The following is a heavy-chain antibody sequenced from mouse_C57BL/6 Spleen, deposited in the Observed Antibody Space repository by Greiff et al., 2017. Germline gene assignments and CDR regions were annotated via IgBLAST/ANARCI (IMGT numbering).Heavy chain of an antibody. CDR3: ARRGVYYYGSSSYFDV. CDR2: ISSGGSYP. CDR1: GFTFSSYG. J-gene: IGHJ1*03. Sequence: DVKLVESGGDLVKPGGSLKLSCAASGFTFSSYGMSWVRQTPDKRLEWVATISSGGSYPYYPDSVKGRFTISRDNAKNTLYLQMSSLKSEDTAMYYCARRGVYYYGSSSYFDVWGTGTTVTVSS. V-gene: IGHV5-6*02. D-gene: IGHD1-1*01.